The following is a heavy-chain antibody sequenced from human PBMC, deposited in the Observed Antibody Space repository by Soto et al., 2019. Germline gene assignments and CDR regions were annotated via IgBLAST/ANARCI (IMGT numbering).Heavy chain of an antibody. Sequence: EVQLVESGGGLVQPGRSLRLSCAASGFTFDDYAMHWVRQAPGKGLEWVSGTSWNSGSIGYADSVKGRFTISRDNAKNSLYLQMNSLRAEDTGLYYCAKDLYLRKWEGDAFDIWGQGTMVTVSS. J-gene: IGHJ3*02. CDR2: TSWNSGSI. D-gene: IGHD1-26*01. V-gene: IGHV3-9*01. CDR1: GFTFDDYA. CDR3: AKDLYLRKWEGDAFDI.